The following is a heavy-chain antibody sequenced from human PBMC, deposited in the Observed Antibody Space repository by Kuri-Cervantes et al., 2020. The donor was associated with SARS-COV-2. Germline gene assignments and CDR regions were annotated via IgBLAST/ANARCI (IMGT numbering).Heavy chain of an antibody. V-gene: IGHV1-3*01. Sequence: ASVKVSCKASGYTFTTYTMHWVRQAPGQRPEWMGWINAGNGKTKYSQKFQGRVTITRDTSASIAYMELSSLRSEDTAVYYCATAPYCSGGSCYSGGVYLDYWGQGALVTVSS. J-gene: IGHJ4*02. D-gene: IGHD2-15*01. CDR2: INAGNGKT. CDR3: ATAPYCSGGSCYSGGVYLDY. CDR1: GYTFTTYT.